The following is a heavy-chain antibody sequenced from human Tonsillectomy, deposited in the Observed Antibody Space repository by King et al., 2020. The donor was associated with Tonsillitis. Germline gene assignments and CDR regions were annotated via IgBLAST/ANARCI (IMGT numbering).Heavy chain of an antibody. CDR3: VKDRWCSSTSCYDAFDI. Sequence: VQLVESGGGLVQPGGSLRLSCSASGFTFSSYAMHWVRQAPGKGLEYVSAISSNGGSTYYADSVKGRFTISRDNSKNTLYLQMCSLRAEDTAVYYCVKDRWCSSTSCYDAFDIWGQGTMVTVSS. V-gene: IGHV3-64D*06. D-gene: IGHD2-2*01. J-gene: IGHJ3*02. CDR1: GFTFSSYA. CDR2: ISSNGGST.